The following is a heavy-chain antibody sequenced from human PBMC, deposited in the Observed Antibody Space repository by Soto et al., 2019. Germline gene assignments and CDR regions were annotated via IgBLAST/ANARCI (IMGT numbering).Heavy chain of an antibody. CDR1: GGTFSSYT. CDR2: ISAYNGNT. D-gene: IGHD5-12*01. Sequence: ASVKVSCKASGGTFSSYTISWVRQAPGQGLEWMGWISAYNGNTNYAQKLQGRVTMTTDTSTSTAYMELRSLRSDDTAVYYCALIVATKGSDIWGQGTMVTVSS. CDR3: ALIVATKGSDI. J-gene: IGHJ3*02. V-gene: IGHV1-18*01.